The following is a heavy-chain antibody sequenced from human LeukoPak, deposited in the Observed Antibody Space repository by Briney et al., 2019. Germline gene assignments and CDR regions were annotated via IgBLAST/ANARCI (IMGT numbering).Heavy chain of an antibody. J-gene: IGHJ4*02. CDR3: ARDRTSSWVSDY. CDR2: ISSSSSYI. D-gene: IGHD6-19*01. CDR1: GFTFSSYS. Sequence: GGSLRLSCAASGFTFSSYSMNWVRQAPGKGLEWVSSISSSSSYIYYADSVKGRFTISRDNAKNSLYLQMNSLRAEDTVVYYCARDRTSSWVSDYWGQGTLVTVSS. V-gene: IGHV3-21*01.